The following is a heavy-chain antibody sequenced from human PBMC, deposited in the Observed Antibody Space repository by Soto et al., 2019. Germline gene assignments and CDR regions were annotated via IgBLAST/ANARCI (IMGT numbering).Heavy chain of an antibody. CDR3: ARGYCSGGSCYSDY. CDR1: GFTFSSYA. V-gene: IGHV3-30-3*01. CDR2: ISYDGSNK. Sequence: SLRLSCAASGFTFSSYAMHWVRQAPGKGLEWVAVISYDGSNKYYADSVKGRFTISRDNSKNTLYLQMNSLRAEDTAVYYCARGYCSGGSCYSDYWGQGTLVTVSS. J-gene: IGHJ4*02. D-gene: IGHD2-15*01.